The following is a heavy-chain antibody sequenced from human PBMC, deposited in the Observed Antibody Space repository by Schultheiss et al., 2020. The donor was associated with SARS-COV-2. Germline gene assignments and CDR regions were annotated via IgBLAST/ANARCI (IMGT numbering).Heavy chain of an antibody. CDR3: ARVVPAARASGITRWFDP. CDR2: INPNSGGT. V-gene: IGHV1-2*02. J-gene: IGHJ5*02. Sequence: KVSCKASGYTFTGYYMHWVRQAPGQGLEWMGWINPNSGGTNYAQKFQGRVTMTRDTSISTAYMELSRLRSDDTAVYYCARVVPAARASGITRWFDPWGQGTLVTVSS. D-gene: IGHD2-2*01. CDR1: GYTFTGYY.